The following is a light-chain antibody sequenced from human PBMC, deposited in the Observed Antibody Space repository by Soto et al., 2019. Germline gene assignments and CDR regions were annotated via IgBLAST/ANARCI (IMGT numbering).Light chain of an antibody. J-gene: IGKJ1*01. CDR2: DAS. CDR3: QQYNSYSLT. V-gene: IGKV1-5*01. Sequence: DIQMTQSPSTLSASVGDRVTITCRASQSISSWLAWYQRKPGKAPKLLIYDASSLESGVPSRFSGSGSGTEFPHTISRLQPDDFATYYCQQYNSYSLTFGQGTKVEIK. CDR1: QSISSW.